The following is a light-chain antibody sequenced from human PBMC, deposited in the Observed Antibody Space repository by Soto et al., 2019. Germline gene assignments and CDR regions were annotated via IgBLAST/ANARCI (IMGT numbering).Light chain of an antibody. CDR2: AAS. Sequence: DLQLTQSPSFLSASVVDRVTITCRASQGISSYLAWYQQKPGKAPKLLIYAASTLQSGVPSRFSGSGSGTEFTLTMSSLQPEDFATYYCQQGGTFGPGTKVDI. CDR1: QGISSY. J-gene: IGKJ3*01. CDR3: QQGGT. V-gene: IGKV1-9*01.